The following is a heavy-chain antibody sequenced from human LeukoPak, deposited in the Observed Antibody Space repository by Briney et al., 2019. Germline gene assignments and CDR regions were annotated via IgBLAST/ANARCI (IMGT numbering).Heavy chain of an antibody. CDR2: IYTGGST. CDR3: ATYRQVLLPFES. D-gene: IGHD2-8*02. V-gene: IGHV3-66*01. CDR1: GFTVSSVY. J-gene: IGHJ4*02. Sequence: GGSLRLSCAASGFTVSSVYMSWVRQAPGKGLEWVSVIYTGGSTNYADSVKGRFTISRDNSKNTLYLQMNSLRAEDTAIYYCATYRQVLLPFESWGQGTLVTVSS.